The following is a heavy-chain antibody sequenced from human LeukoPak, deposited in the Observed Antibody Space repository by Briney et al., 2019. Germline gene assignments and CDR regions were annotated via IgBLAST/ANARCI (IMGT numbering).Heavy chain of an antibody. J-gene: IGHJ4*02. D-gene: IGHD2-21*01. V-gene: IGHV3-48*01. CDR1: GFTFSIYS. CDR2: ITSSSGTI. Sequence: GGSLRLSCAASGFTFSIYSMNWVRQAPGKGLEWISYITSSSGTIYYTDSVKGRFTISRDNAKNSLYLQMSSLRAEDPAVYYCARVAPGHDIGRGYFDYWGQGTLVTVSS. CDR3: ARVAPGHDIGRGYFDY.